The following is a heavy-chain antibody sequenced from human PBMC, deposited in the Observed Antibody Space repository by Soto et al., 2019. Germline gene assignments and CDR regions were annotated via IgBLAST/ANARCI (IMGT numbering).Heavy chain of an antibody. V-gene: IGHV1-3*01. Sequence: QVQLVQSGAEVQKPGASVRVSCKTSGYIFTSYVIHWVRQAPGRSLEWMGWINCGNGDTKYSENLQGRVTITRDTPASTVYMEVSSLRSEDTAVYHCVRSSSGWPNDPHYGMDVWGQGTTVTVSS. D-gene: IGHD6-25*01. CDR1: GYIFTSYV. J-gene: IGHJ6*02. CDR3: VRSSSGWPNDPHYGMDV. CDR2: INCGNGDT.